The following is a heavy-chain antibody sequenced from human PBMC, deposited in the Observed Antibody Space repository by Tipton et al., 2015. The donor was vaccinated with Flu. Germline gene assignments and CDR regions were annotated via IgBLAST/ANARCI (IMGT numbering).Heavy chain of an antibody. Sequence: TLSLTCTVSGGSISSYYWSWIRQPAGKGLEWIGRIYTSGSTNYNPSLKSRVTMSVDTSKNQFSLRLSSVTAADTAVYYCARVVGARPRLQSRFSWFDPWGQGTLVTVSS. CDR2: IYTSGST. J-gene: IGHJ5*02. CDR1: GGSISSYY. D-gene: IGHD1-26*01. V-gene: IGHV4-4*07. CDR3: ARVVGARPRLQSRFSWFDP.